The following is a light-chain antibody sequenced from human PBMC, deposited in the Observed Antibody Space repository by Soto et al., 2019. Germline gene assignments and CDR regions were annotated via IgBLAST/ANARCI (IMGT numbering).Light chain of an antibody. V-gene: IGKV3-20*01. J-gene: IGKJ5*01. CDR3: QKYGSSPPIT. CDR2: GAS. CDR1: QSVSSSY. Sequence: EIVLTQSPGTLSFSPGERATLSCRASQSVSSSYLAWYQQKPGQAPRLLIYGASSRATGIPDRFSGSGSGTDFTLTISRLEPEDFAVYYCQKYGSSPPITFGQGKRLEIX.